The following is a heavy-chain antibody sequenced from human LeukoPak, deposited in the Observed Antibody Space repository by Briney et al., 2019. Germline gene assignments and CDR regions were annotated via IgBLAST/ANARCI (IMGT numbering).Heavy chain of an antibody. CDR2: IYHSGST. CDR1: GGSISSGGYS. Sequence: SETLSLTCAASGGSISSGGYSWSWIRQPQGKGLDWSGYIYHSGSTYYNPSLKSRVTISVDSSKNQFSLKLSSVTAADRAVYYCARVNYYGSGSSGGLDYWGQGTLVTVSS. V-gene: IGHV4-30-2*01. J-gene: IGHJ4*02. CDR3: ARVNYYGSGSSGGLDY. D-gene: IGHD3-10*01.